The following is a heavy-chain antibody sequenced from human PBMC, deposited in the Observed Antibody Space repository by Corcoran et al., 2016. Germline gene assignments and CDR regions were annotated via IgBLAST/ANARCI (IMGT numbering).Heavy chain of an antibody. CDR2: INSNSGAS. CDR3: TRGGGYYGSGYYYGMDV. V-gene: IGHV1-2*02. J-gene: IGHJ6*02. D-gene: IGHD3-10*01. CDR1: GYTFTGYY. Sequence: QVQLEQSGAEVKKPGASVKVSCKASGYTFTGYYLHWVRQAPGQGLEWMDWINSNSGASSYAQRFEGRVTMTRDTSISTAYMELRSLRSDDTGVYYCTRGGGYYGSGYYYGMDVWGQGTTVTVSS.